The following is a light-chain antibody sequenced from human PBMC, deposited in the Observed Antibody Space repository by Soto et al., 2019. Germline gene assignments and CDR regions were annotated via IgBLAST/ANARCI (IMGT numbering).Light chain of an antibody. J-gene: IGKJ1*01. CDR3: QHYNSYSEA. V-gene: IGKV1-5*03. CDR2: KAS. CDR1: QTISSW. Sequence: DIKMTQAASTRSGSVGDRVTITCRASQTISSWLAWYQQEPGKARKLLIYKASTLKSGVPSRFSGSGSGTEFTLTISTLQPDDFATYYCQHYNSYSEAFAQGTKVDI.